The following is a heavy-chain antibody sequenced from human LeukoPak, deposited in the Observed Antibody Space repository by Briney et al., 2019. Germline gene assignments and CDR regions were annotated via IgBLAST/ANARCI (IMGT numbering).Heavy chain of an antibody. CDR1: GYTFTGYY. Sequence: GASVKVSCKASGYTFTGYYMHWVRQAPGQGLEWMGWINPNSGGTNYAQKFQGRVTMTRDTSINTAYMELSRLRSDDTAVYYCARIGGYCSSTSCYTWGQGTLVTVSS. CDR3: ARIGGYCSSTSCYT. CDR2: INPNSGGT. V-gene: IGHV1-2*02. J-gene: IGHJ5*02. D-gene: IGHD2-2*02.